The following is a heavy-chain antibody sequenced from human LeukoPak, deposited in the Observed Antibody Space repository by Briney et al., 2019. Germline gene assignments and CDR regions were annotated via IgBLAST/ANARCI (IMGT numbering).Heavy chain of an antibody. J-gene: IGHJ5*02. Sequence: SETLSLTCTVSGGSISSGGHYWSWIRQHPGKGLEWFGYISSSGSTYYNPSLKSRVSISIDTAKNQFSLKLSSVTAADTAVYYCARGTTTVTTVRLDPWGQGTLVTVSS. D-gene: IGHD4-17*01. V-gene: IGHV4-31*03. CDR2: ISSSGST. CDR1: GGSISSGGHY. CDR3: ARGTTTVTTVRLDP.